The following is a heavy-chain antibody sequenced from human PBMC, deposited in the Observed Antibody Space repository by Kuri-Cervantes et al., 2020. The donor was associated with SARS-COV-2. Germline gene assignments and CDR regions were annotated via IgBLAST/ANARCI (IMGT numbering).Heavy chain of an antibody. CDR1: GYTFTKFL. J-gene: IGHJ4*02. V-gene: IGHV1-3*01. CDR2: INADNGNT. CDR3: ARQRAGYILAASFDY. D-gene: IGHD5-24*01. Sequence: ASVKVSCKASGYTFTKFLMHWVRQAPGQRPGWLGWINADNGNTKYSQKFQNRVSITRDTSASIAYMELSSLRSEDTAVYYCARQRAGYILAASFDYWGRGTLVTVSS.